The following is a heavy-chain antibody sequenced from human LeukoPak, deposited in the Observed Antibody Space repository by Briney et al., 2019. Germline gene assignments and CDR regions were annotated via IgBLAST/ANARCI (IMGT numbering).Heavy chain of an antibody. D-gene: IGHD2-2*01. CDR3: ARPEGYCSSTSCYGNNWFDP. V-gene: IGHV4-34*01. Sequence: SETLSLTCAVYGGSFSGYYWSWIRQPPGKGLEWIGEINHSGSTNYNPSLKSRVTISVDTSKNQFSLKLSSVTAADTAVYYCARPEGYCSSTSCYGNNWFDPWGQGTLATVSS. CDR1: GGSFSGYY. J-gene: IGHJ5*02. CDR2: INHSGST.